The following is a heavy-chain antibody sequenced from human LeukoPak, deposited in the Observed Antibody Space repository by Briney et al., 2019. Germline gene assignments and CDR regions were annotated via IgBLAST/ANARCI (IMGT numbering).Heavy chain of an antibody. V-gene: IGHV1-69*13. J-gene: IGHJ6*03. D-gene: IGHD6-13*01. CDR2: IIPIFGTA. CDR1: GGTFSSYA. Sequence: ASVKVSCKASGGTFSSYAISWVRQAPGQGLEWMGGIIPIFGTANYAQKFQGRVTITADESTSTAYMELSSLRSEDTAVYYCAREAHSSSFYYYYYMDVWGKGTTVTVSS. CDR3: AREAHSSSFYYYYYMDV.